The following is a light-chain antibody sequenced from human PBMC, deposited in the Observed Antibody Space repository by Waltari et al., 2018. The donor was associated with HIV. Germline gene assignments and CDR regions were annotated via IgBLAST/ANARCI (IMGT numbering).Light chain of an antibody. V-gene: IGKV3-15*01. J-gene: IGKJ1*01. CDR1: QSVNTN. CDR3: QQYNKWPQT. Sequence: EIVMTQSPATLSVSPGERATLSCRASQSVNTNLAWYQEIPGQAPRLLIYGASARATGIPARFSGSGSGTEFTLTISSLQSEDFAVYYCQQYNKWPQTFGQGTKVEIK. CDR2: GAS.